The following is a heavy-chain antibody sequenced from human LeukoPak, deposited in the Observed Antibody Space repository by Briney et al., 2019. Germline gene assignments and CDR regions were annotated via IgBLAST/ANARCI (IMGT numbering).Heavy chain of an antibody. D-gene: IGHD2-15*01. Sequence: GGSLRLSCAASGFTFGTYWMHWVRQAPGKGLVWVSRINGDGSSTSYADSVKGRFTISRDNAKNTLYLQMNSLRAEDTAVYYCVRGIGYCGGGTCSDYWSQGTLVTVSS. CDR1: GFTFGTYW. CDR3: VRGIGYCGGGTCSDY. V-gene: IGHV3-74*01. J-gene: IGHJ4*02. CDR2: INGDGSST.